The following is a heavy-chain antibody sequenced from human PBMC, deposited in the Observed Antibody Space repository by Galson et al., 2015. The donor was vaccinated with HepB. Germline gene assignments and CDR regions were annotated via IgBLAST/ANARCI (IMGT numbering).Heavy chain of an antibody. CDR1: GGTFSSYA. CDR2: IIPIFGIA. V-gene: IGHV1-69*13. D-gene: IGHD3-22*01. J-gene: IGHJ6*02. CDR3: ARDLAQMKTYYYDSQYYYYGMDV. Sequence: SVKVSCKASGGTFSSYAISWVRQAPGQGLEWMGGIIPIFGIANYAQKFQGRVTITADESTSTAYMELSSLRSEDTAVYYCARDLAQMKTYYYDSQYYYYGMDVWGQGTTVTVSS.